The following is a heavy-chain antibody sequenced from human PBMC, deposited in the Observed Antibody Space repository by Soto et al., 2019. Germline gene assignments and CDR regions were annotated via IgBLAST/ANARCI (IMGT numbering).Heavy chain of an antibody. D-gene: IGHD4-17*01. CDR1: GGSISSSSYY. CDR2: IYYSGST. Sequence: QLQLQESGPGLVKPSETLSLTCTVSGGSISSSSYYWGWIRQPPGKGLEWIGSIYYSGSTYYNPSLKSRVTISVDTSKNQSSLKLRSVTAADTAVYYWARHVGTAVTEYYFDYWGQGTLVTVSS. V-gene: IGHV4-39*01. J-gene: IGHJ4*02. CDR3: ARHVGTAVTEYYFDY.